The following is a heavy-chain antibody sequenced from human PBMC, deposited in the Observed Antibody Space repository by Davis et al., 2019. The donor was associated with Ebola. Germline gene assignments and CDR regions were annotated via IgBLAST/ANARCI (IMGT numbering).Heavy chain of an antibody. J-gene: IGHJ4*02. V-gene: IGHV3-73*01. D-gene: IGHD3-16*01. Sequence: GESLKISCAASGFTFSDHYMDWVRQAPGKGLEWVGRIRSKANSYATAYAASVKGRFTISRDDSKNTAYLQMNSLKTEDTAVYYCTSTPPTLWDYWGQGTLVTVSS. CDR1: GFTFSDHY. CDR3: TSTPPTLWDY. CDR2: IRSKANSYAT.